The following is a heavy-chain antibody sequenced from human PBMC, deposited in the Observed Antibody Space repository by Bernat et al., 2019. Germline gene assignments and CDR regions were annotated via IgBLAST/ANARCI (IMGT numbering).Heavy chain of an antibody. CDR1: GFTFSSYA. V-gene: IGHV3-30*01. Sequence: QVQLVESGGGVVQPGRSLRLSCAASGFTFSSYAMHWVRQAPGKGLEWVAVISYDGSNKYYADSVKGRFTISRDNSKNTLYLQMNSLRAEDTAVYYCAKGLKYGDYDALFRWGQGTLVTVSS. J-gene: IGHJ4*01. CDR2: ISYDGSNK. D-gene: IGHD4-17*01. CDR3: AKGLKYGDYDALFR.